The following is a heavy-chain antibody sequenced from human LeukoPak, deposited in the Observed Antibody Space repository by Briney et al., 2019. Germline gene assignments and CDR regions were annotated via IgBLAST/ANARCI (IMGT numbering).Heavy chain of an antibody. D-gene: IGHD6-19*01. Sequence: PSETLSLTCAVYGGSFSGYYWSWIRQPPGKGLEWIGEINHSGSTNYNPSLKSRVTISVDTSKNQFSLKLSSVTAADTAVYYCAREAAVAGSDAFDIWGQGTMVTVSS. CDR2: INHSGST. V-gene: IGHV4-34*01. J-gene: IGHJ3*02. CDR1: GGSFSGYY. CDR3: AREAAVAGSDAFDI.